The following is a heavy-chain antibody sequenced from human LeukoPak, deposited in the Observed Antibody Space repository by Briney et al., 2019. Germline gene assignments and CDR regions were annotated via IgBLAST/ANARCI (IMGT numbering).Heavy chain of an antibody. J-gene: IGHJ4*02. V-gene: IGHV3-23*01. CDR3: AKEGGRYYDSSGYDY. Sequence: GGSLRLSCAAPGFTFSSYAMSWVRQAPGKGLEWVSAISGSGGSTYYADSVKGRFTISRDNSKNTLYLQMNSLRAEDTAVYYCAKEGGRYYDSSGYDYWGQGTLVTVSS. CDR1: GFTFSSYA. D-gene: IGHD3-22*01. CDR2: ISGSGGST.